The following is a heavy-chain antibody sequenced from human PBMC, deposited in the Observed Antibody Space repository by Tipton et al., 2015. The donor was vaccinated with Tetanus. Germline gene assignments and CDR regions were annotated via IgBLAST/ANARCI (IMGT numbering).Heavy chain of an antibody. D-gene: IGHD3-22*01. CDR2: IIPIFGTA. CDR1: GGTFSSYA. J-gene: IGHJ4*02. V-gene: IGHV1-69*01. Sequence: QLVQSGAEVKKPGSSVKVSCKASGGTFSSYAISWVRQAPGQGLEWMGGIIPIFGTANYAQKFQGRVTITADESTSTAYMELSSLRSEDTAVYYCARVGSSGYYYGVEYYFDYWGQGTLVTVSS. CDR3: ARVGSSGYYYGVEYYFDY.